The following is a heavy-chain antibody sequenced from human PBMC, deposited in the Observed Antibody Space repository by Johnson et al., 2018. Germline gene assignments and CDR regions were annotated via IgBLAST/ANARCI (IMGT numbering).Heavy chain of an antibody. Sequence: EVQLVESGAEVKKPGESLKISCEGSGYSFTSYWIGWVRQMHGKGLEWMGIIYPGDSDTIYSPSFQSQVPISADKSTSTAYLQWSSLKASDTAMYYCARRTSGDLDYWGQGTLVTVSS. D-gene: IGHD2-2*01. CDR2: IYPGDSDT. J-gene: IGHJ4*02. CDR1: GYSFTSYW. V-gene: IGHV5-51*01. CDR3: ARRTSGDLDY.